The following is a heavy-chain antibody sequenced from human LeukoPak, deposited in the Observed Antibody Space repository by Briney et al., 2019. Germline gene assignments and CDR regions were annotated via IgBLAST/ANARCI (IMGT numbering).Heavy chain of an antibody. CDR1: GGSISNYF. J-gene: IGHJ5*02. CDR2: IYYSGST. D-gene: IGHD2-15*01. CDR3: ARDLYCSGGSCYARGFDP. V-gene: IGHV4-59*01. Sequence: SETLSLTCTVSGGSISNYFWSWLRQPPGKGLEWIGYIYYSGSTNYNPSLKSRVTISVDTSKNQFSLKLGSVTAADTAVYYCARDLYCSGGSCYARGFDPWGQGTLVTVSS.